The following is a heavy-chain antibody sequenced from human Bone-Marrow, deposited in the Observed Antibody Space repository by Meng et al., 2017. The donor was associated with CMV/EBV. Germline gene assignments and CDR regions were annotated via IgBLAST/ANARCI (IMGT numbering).Heavy chain of an antibody. CDR2: IYYSGGT. Sequence: SETLSLTCTVSDASISSYYWSWIRQPPGEGLEWIGHIYYSGGTNYNPSLKSRVTISIDTSKNQFSLKLNSVTAADTAVYYCARDQGCSSTSCYMIHAFDIWGQGTMVTVSS. CDR3: ARDQGCSSTSCYMIHAFDI. D-gene: IGHD2-2*02. CDR1: DASISSYY. J-gene: IGHJ3*02. V-gene: IGHV4-59*01.